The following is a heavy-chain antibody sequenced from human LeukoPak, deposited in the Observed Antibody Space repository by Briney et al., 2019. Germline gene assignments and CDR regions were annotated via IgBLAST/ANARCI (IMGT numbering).Heavy chain of an antibody. Sequence: SETLSLTCSVSGVSISSYYWSWIRQPAGKGLEWIGRIYTSGSTNYNPSLKSRVTMSVDTSKNQFSLKLSSVTAADTAVYYCAREGGGDIVVVPAALAFDIWGQGTMVTVSS. CDR2: IYTSGST. D-gene: IGHD2-2*01. J-gene: IGHJ3*02. CDR1: GVSISSYY. CDR3: AREGGGDIVVVPAALAFDI. V-gene: IGHV4-4*07.